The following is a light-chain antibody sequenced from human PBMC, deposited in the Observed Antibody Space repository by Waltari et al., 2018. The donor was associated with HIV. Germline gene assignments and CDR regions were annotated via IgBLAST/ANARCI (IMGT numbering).Light chain of an antibody. CDR2: DAS. CDR1: PNISNY. CDR3: QQRYNWPLT. V-gene: IGKV3-11*01. J-gene: IGKJ1*01. Sequence: EIVLTQSPVTLSLSPGERATLSCWASPNISNYLAWYKQKPGQAPRLLIYDASIRATGVPARFSGGGSGTDFTLNISSLEPEDFAIYYCQQRYNWPLTFGQGTNVEIK.